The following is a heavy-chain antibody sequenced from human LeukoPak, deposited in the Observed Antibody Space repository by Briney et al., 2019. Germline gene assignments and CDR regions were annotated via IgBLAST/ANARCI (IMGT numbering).Heavy chain of an antibody. J-gene: IGHJ4*02. V-gene: IGHV3-23*01. CDR3: ANDTPRNRESYEGY. CDR2: ISGSGGST. CDR1: GFTFSSYA. D-gene: IGHD1-26*01. Sequence: GGSLRLSCAASGFTFSSYAMSWVRQAPGKGLEWVSTISGSGGSTYYADSVKGRFTISRDNSKNTLYLQMNSLRAEDTAVYCCANDTPRNRESYEGYWGQGNLVTVSS.